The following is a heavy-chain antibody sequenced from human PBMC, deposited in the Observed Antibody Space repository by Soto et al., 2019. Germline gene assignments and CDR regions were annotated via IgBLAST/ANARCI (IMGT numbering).Heavy chain of an antibody. CDR3: ASVWGDTVTDKYYYYYYYMGV. J-gene: IGHJ6*03. V-gene: IGHV3-11*01. D-gene: IGHD4-4*01. CDR2: ISSSGSTI. CDR1: GFTFSDYY. Sequence: QVQLVESGGGLVKPGGSLRLSCAASGFTFSDYYMSWIRQAPGKGLEWVSYISSSGSTIYYADSVKGRFTISRDNAKNSLYLQMNSLRAEDTAVYYCASVWGDTVTDKYYYYYYYMGVWGKGTTVTVSS.